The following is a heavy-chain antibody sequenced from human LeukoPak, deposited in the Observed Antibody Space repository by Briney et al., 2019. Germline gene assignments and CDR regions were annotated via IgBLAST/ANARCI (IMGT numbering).Heavy chain of an antibody. CDR1: GFTYRSHA. J-gene: IGHJ6*02. V-gene: IGHV3-23*01. CDR2: LTGDGNT. D-gene: IGHD2-15*01. Sequence: QAGGSLRLSCAVSGFTYRSHAMSWVRQAPGKGLEWVSFLTGDGNTYYADSVKGRFTISRDNSKNTLYLQMNSLRAEDTAVYYCARDLGGSLYYYYGMDVWGQGTTDTVSS. CDR3: ARDLGGSLYYYYGMDV.